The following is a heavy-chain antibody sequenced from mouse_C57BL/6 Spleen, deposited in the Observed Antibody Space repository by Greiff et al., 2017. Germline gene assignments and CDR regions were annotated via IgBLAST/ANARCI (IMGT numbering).Heavy chain of an antibody. CDR1: GYTFTSYW. Sequence: QVQLQQPGAELVRPGSSVKLSCKASGYTFTSYWMDWVKQRPGQGLEWIGNIYPSDSETHYNPKFKDKATLTVDKSSSTAYMQLSSLSSEDSAVYYCARFCSSPYAMDYWGQGTSVTVSS. D-gene: IGHD1-1*01. CDR2: IYPSDSET. J-gene: IGHJ4*01. V-gene: IGHV1-61*01. CDR3: ARFCSSPYAMDY.